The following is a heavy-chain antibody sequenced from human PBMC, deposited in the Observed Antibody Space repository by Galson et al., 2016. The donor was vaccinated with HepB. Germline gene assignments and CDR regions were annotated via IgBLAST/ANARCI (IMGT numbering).Heavy chain of an antibody. CDR2: ISWNSGSI. CDR1: GFTFDGYA. J-gene: IGHJ3*02. V-gene: IGHV3-9*01. Sequence: CAASGFTFDGYAMHWVRQTPGKGLEWVSGISWNSGSIGYADSVKGRFIISRDNAKNSLYLQMNSLRSEDTALYYCAKVDRWRYDAFDIWGQGTMVTVSS. CDR3: AKVDRWRYDAFDI. D-gene: IGHD3/OR15-3a*01.